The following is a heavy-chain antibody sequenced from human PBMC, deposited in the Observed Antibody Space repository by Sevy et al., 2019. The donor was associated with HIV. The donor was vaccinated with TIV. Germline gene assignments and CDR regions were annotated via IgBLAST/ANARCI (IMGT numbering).Heavy chain of an antibody. Sequence: GGSLRLSCAASGFTFSNYWMTWVRQAPGKGLEWVANIKQDGSEKYYVDSVKGRLTISRDNAKNSLHLQMNSLRAEDTAVYYCGRDRYYDDTCAYFDFDYWGQGTLVTVSS. CDR2: IKQDGSEK. V-gene: IGHV3-7*01. D-gene: IGHD3-22*01. CDR1: GFTFSNYW. CDR3: GRDRYYDDTCAYFDFDY. J-gene: IGHJ4*02.